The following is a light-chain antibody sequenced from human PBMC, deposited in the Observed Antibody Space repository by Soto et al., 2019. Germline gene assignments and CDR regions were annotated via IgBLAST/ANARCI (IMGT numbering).Light chain of an antibody. CDR2: DVS. CDR1: SSDVGRYNY. Sequence: QSALTQPASVSGSPGQSITISCTGTSSDVGRYNYVSWYQQHPGKAPKLIIYDVSYRPSGVSDRFSGSKSGNTASLTISGLQAEDEGDYYCSSYTGSSTSFGGGTKLTVL. CDR3: SSYTGSSTS. V-gene: IGLV2-14*01. J-gene: IGLJ3*02.